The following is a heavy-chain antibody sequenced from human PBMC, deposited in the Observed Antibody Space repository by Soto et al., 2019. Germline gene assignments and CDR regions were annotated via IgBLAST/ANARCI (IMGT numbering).Heavy chain of an antibody. CDR1: GGTFSSYA. V-gene: IGHV1-69*12. Sequence: QVQLVQSGAEVKKPGSSVKVSCKASGGTFSSYAISWVRQAPGQGLEWMGGIIPIFRTPDYAQKFQGRVTIPADESTGTADMELSSLRSEDTAVYYCARDKDRPRLGGNYYYSMEVWGQGNTVTVSS. J-gene: IGHJ6*02. D-gene: IGHD5-12*01. CDR3: ARDKDRPRLGGNYYYSMEV. CDR2: IIPIFRTP.